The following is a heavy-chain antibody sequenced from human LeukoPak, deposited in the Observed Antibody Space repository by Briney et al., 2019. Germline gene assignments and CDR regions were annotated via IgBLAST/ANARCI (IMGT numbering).Heavy chain of an antibody. CDR1: GFTFSVYE. Sequence: GGSLRLSCAASGFTFSVYEMNWVRQAPGRGLEWISYINTVGTTDYADSVKGRFTISRDDAKKSLFLEMKSLRAEDTAIYYCARDFHTSSSFRFFDLWGRGTPVTVSS. CDR2: INTVGTT. D-gene: IGHD6-6*01. V-gene: IGHV3-48*03. J-gene: IGHJ2*01. CDR3: ARDFHTSSSFRFFDL.